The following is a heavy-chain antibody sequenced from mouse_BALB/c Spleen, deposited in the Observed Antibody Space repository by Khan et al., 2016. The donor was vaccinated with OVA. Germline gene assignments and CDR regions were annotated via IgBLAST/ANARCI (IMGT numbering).Heavy chain of an antibody. CDR3: AREWAAWFPY. V-gene: IGHV1-77*01. CDR2: IYPGSANI. Sequence: VHLQQSGAELARPGASVNLSCKASGYTFTDYYINWMRQRTGQGLEWIGEIYPGSANIYYNEKFKGKATLTADKSSSTVYMQLSSLTSEDSAVYFCAREWAAWFPYWGQGTLVTVSA. J-gene: IGHJ3*01. CDR1: GYTFTDYY.